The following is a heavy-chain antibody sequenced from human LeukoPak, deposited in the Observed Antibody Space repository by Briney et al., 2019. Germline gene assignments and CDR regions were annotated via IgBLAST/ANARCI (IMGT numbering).Heavy chain of an antibody. CDR3: ARGDGWFGELLNFDN. Sequence: GGSLRLSCAASGFTFRAYSMNWVRQAPGKGLEWVSYISSSSSTIYYADSVKGRFTISRDNAKNSLYPQMNSLRDEDTAVYYCARGDGWFGELLNFDNWGQGTLVTVSS. D-gene: IGHD3-10*01. V-gene: IGHV3-48*02. CDR1: GFTFRAYS. CDR2: ISSSSSTI. J-gene: IGHJ4*02.